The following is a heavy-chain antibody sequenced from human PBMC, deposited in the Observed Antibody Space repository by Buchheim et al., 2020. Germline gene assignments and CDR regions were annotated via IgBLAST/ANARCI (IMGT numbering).Heavy chain of an antibody. V-gene: IGHV4-4*07. CDR2: IHSNGNI. D-gene: IGHD6-6*01. Sequence: QVELQESGPGVVKASETLSLSCTVSRGPITTYYWNWIRQSAGKGLEWIGRIHSNGNIIYSSSLKSRVTMSIETSKNQFSLELTSVTAADTAIYYCARDPFRSSFDSWGPGTL. J-gene: IGHJ4*02. CDR1: RGPITTYY. CDR3: ARDPFRSSFDS.